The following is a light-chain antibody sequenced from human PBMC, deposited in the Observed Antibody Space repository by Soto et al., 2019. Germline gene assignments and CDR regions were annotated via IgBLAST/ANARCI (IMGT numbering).Light chain of an antibody. V-gene: IGKV1-5*01. J-gene: IGKJ1*01. CDR3: QRSYNHPRT. CDR1: QIIYNW. CDR2: GAS. Sequence: DIQMTQSPSTLSASVGDRVTITCRASQIIYNWLAWYQQKPGKAPKLLISGASTLEGGVPSRFSGSGSGPDFTLTISSLKPEDFATYYCQRSYNHPRTFGQGTKVDNK.